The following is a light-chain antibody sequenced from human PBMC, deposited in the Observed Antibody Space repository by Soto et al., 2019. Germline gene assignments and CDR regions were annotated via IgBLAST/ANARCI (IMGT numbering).Light chain of an antibody. J-gene: IGKJ2*01. CDR1: QRVLYSSNNKNY. CDR2: WAS. Sequence: DIVMTQSPDSLAVSLGERATINCKSSQRVLYSSNNKNYLAWYQQKPGQPPKLLIYWASTRESGVPDRFSGSGSGTDFTLTISSLQAEDVAVYYCQQYYSTPYTFGHGTKLEIK. CDR3: QQYYSTPYT. V-gene: IGKV4-1*01.